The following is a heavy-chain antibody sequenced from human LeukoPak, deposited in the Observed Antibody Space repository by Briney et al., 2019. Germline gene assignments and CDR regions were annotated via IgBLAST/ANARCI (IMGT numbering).Heavy chain of an antibody. Sequence: GGSLRLSCAASGFSFSRYNMNWVRQAPGKGLEWISYVSSSSSTINSADSVKGRFTISRDNAKNSLHLQMNSLRAEDTAVYYCARDYVGSGGEDYWGQGTLVTVSS. D-gene: IGHD1-26*01. V-gene: IGHV3-48*04. CDR1: GFSFSRYN. CDR3: ARDYVGSGGEDY. J-gene: IGHJ4*02. CDR2: VSSSSSTI.